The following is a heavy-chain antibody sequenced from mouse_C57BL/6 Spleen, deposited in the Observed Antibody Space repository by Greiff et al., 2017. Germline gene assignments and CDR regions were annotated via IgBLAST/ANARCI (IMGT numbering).Heavy chain of an antibody. CDR1: GYTFTDHT. CDR3: ARDGSSYLYAMDY. J-gene: IGHJ4*01. Sequence: VQLQQSDAELVKPGASVKISCKVSGYTFTDHTIHWMKQRPEQGLEWIGYIYPRDGSTKYNEKFKGKATLTADKSSSTAYLQLNSLTSDDSAVYFCARDGSSYLYAMDYWGQGTSVTVSS. CDR2: IYPRDGST. D-gene: IGHD1-1*01. V-gene: IGHV1-78*01.